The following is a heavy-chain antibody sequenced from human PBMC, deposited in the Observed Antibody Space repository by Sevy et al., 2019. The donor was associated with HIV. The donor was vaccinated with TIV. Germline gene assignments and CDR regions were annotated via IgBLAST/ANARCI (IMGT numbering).Heavy chain of an antibody. Sequence: GGSLRLSCAASGFTFSSYGMHWVRQAPGKGLEWVAVIWYDGSNKYYADSVKGRFTISRDNSKNTLYLQMNSLRAEDTAVYYCASDLEPYYYGSGSYFGYWGQGTLVNVSS. D-gene: IGHD3-10*01. J-gene: IGHJ4*02. V-gene: IGHV3-33*08. CDR1: GFTFSSYG. CDR3: ASDLEPYYYGSGSYFGY. CDR2: IWYDGSNK.